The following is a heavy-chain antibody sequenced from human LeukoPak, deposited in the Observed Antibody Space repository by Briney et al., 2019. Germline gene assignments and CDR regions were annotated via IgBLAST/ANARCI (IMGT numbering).Heavy chain of an antibody. CDR3: ARVAYSSPLDH. D-gene: IGHD6-13*01. Sequence: ASVKVSCKASGYTFTSYAMHWVRQAPGQRLEWMGWINTGIGNTKYSQKFRGRVTITRDTSASTAYMELSNLRSEDTAVYYCARVAYSSPLDHWGQGTLVTVSS. V-gene: IGHV1-3*04. CDR1: GYTFTSYA. J-gene: IGHJ4*02. CDR2: INTGIGNT.